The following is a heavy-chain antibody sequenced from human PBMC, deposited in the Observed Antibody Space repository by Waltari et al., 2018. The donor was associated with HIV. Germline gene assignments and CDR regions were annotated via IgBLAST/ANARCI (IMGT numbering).Heavy chain of an antibody. J-gene: IGHJ6*02. CDR3: ARDEIVSSPHYYGLDV. D-gene: IGHD6-13*01. V-gene: IGHV4-61*02. CDR1: GASIVSGGY. CDR2: ISTSGSV. Sequence: VQLRESGPGLVRPSQTLSLTCTVSGASIVSGGYNYNWVRQPAGKGLEGIGRISTSGSVKDNPSLKSRVTISIDTSKNRVSLKLNSVTAADTAVYYCARDEIVSSPHYYGLDVWGQGTTVIVSS.